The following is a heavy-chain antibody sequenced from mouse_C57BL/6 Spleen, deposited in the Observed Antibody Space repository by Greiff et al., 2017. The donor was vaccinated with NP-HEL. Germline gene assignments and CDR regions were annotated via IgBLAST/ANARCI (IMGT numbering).Heavy chain of an antibody. J-gene: IGHJ1*03. CDR2: IYPGDGDT. CDR3: ARDYGSSDWYFDV. D-gene: IGHD1-1*01. V-gene: IGHV1-82*01. Sequence: QVQLQQSGPELVKPGASVKISCKASGYAFSSSWMNWVKQRPGKGLEWIGRIYPGDGDTNYNGKFKGKATLTADRSSSTAYMQLSSLTSEDSAVYVCARDYGSSDWYFDVWGTGTTVTVSS. CDR1: GYAFSSSW.